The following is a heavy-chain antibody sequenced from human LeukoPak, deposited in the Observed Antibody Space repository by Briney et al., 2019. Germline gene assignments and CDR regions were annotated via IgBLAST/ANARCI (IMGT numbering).Heavy chain of an antibody. Sequence: GGSLRLSCAASGFTFDDYAMHWVRQVPGKGLEWVSGISWNSGSIGYADSVKGRFTISRDNAKKSLYLQMNSLRIEDTAFYYCAKDSLADYFDGSAYTDYWGQGTLVTVSS. CDR1: GFTFDDYA. J-gene: IGHJ4*02. CDR2: ISWNSGSI. CDR3: AKDSLADYFDGSAYTDY. V-gene: IGHV3-9*01. D-gene: IGHD3-22*01.